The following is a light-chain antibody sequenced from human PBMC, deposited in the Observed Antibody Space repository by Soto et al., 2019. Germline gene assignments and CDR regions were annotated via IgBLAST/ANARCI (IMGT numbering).Light chain of an antibody. CDR1: QSVSSSY. CDR2: GAS. CDR3: QQYGSLYT. Sequence: EIVLTQSPGTLSLSPGERATLSCRASQSVSSSYLAWYQQKPGQAPRLLIYGASSRATGIPDRFSGSGSGTDFTLTISRLEPEDFAVYYCQQYGSLYTFGHGTKLEIK. V-gene: IGKV3-20*01. J-gene: IGKJ2*01.